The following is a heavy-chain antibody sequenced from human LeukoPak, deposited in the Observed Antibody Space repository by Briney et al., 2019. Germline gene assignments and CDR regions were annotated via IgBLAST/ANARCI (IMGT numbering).Heavy chain of an antibody. J-gene: IGHJ4*02. V-gene: IGHV4-4*07. Sequence: PSETLSLTCTVSGGSISSYYWSWIRQPAGKGLVWIGRIYTSGSTNYNPSLKSRVTMSVDTSKNQFSLKLSSVTAADTAVYYCARGPAAAGNGVFDYWGQGTLVTVSS. CDR1: GGSISSYY. CDR3: ARGPAAAGNGVFDY. CDR2: IYTSGST. D-gene: IGHD6-13*01.